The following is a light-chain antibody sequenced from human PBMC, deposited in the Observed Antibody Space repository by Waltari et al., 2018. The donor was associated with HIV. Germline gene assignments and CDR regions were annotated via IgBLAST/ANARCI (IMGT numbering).Light chain of an antibody. CDR3: QQDEDLPLT. V-gene: IGKV1-33*01. J-gene: IGKJ4*01. CDR2: DAS. CDR1: QDISNY. Sequence: DIQMTQSPTSLSASVGDRITIACQASQDISNYLNWHQNKPGMAPKVLISDASILETGVPSRFTGSGSGTNFTLVINDLQPGDSATYFCQQDEDLPLTFGGGTKVEIK.